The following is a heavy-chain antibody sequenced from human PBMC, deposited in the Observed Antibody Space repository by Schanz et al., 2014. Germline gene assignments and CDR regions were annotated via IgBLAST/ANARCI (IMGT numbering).Heavy chain of an antibody. CDR2: ISGTGGDDT. CDR3: VRDSFFAFDY. CDR1: GFSFGTYA. V-gene: IGHV3-23*01. J-gene: IGHJ4*02. D-gene: IGHD3-3*01. Sequence: EVHLLESGGGLVQPGGSLRLSCAASGFSFGTYAMSWVRQAPGKGLLWVSSISGTGGDDTYYADSVKGRFTISRDSSKNTLYLQMNSLRPEDTAVYYCVRDSFFAFDYWGQGTLVTVSS.